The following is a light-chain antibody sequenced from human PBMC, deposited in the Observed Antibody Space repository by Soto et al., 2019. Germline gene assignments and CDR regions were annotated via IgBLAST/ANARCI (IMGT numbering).Light chain of an antibody. V-gene: IGLV1-40*01. Sequence: QSVLTQPPLVSGAPGQRVTISCTGSSSNIGAGYDVHWYQQLPGTAPKLLIHGNSNRPSGVPDRFSGSKSGTSASLAITGVQAEDEADYYCQSYDTSLSGYVFGTGTKVTVL. CDR2: GNS. CDR3: QSYDTSLSGYV. CDR1: SSNIGAGYD. J-gene: IGLJ1*01.